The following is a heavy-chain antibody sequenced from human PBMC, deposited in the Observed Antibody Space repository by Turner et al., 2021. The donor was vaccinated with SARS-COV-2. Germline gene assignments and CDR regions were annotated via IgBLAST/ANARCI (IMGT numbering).Heavy chain of an antibody. D-gene: IGHD3-22*01. CDR1: GFTFSTYS. CDR3: ARARWHYYDSSGYYPDAFDI. Sequence: EVQLVESGGGLVKPGGSLRLSCAASGFTFSTYSMNWVRQAPGKRLEWVSSISSSSSYIYYANSVKGRLTISRDNAKNSLYLQMNSLRAEDTAVYYCARARWHYYDSSGYYPDAFDIWGQGTMVTVSS. V-gene: IGHV3-21*01. J-gene: IGHJ3*02. CDR2: ISSSSSYI.